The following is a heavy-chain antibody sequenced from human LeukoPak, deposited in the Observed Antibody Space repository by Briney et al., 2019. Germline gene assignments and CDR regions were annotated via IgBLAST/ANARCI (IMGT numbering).Heavy chain of an antibody. CDR1: GGSISSYY. V-gene: IGHV4-59*01. D-gene: IGHD1-26*01. J-gene: IGHJ4*02. CDR3: ARVDGVGATFDY. CDR2: IYYSGST. Sequence: PSETLSLTCTVSGGSISSYYWSWIRQPPGKGLEWIGYIYYSGSTNYNPSLKSRFTISVDTSKNQFSLKLSSVTAADTAGYYCARVDGVGATFDYWGQGTLVTVSS.